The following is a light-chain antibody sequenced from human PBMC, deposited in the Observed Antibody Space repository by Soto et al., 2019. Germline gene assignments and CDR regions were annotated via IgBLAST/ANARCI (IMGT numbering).Light chain of an antibody. V-gene: IGKV3-20*01. Sequence: EIVLTQSPVTLPLSPGERATLSCRASQSVSGTYLAWYQQKPGRAPRLLIFGASNRAAGIPDRFSGSGSGTDFTLTISSLEPEEFAVYYCQLYGDAPLKFTFGPGTQVDIK. J-gene: IGKJ3*01. CDR2: GAS. CDR1: QSVSGTY. CDR3: QLYGDAPLKFT.